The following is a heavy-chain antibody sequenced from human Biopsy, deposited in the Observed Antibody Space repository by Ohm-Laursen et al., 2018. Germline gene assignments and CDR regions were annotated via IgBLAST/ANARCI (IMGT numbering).Heavy chain of an antibody. CDR3: ATKLTGYFHH. Sequence: VASVKVSCKAPGYSFTSYGMNWVRQAPGQGLEWLGGNIPILGTGNYAQKFQDRVTVAADTSTSTATMELRSLRSDDTAVYYCATKLTGYFHHWGQGTLVIVSS. CDR1: GYSFTSYG. D-gene: IGHD3-9*01. J-gene: IGHJ1*01. V-gene: IGHV1-69*06. CDR2: NIPILGTG.